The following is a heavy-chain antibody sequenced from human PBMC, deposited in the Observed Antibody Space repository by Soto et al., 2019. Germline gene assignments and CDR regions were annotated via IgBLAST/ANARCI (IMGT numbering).Heavy chain of an antibody. J-gene: IGHJ5*02. CDR2: IYYSGST. Sequence: QVQLQESGPGLVKPSETLSLTCTVSGGSVSSGSYYWSWIRQPPGKGLEWIGYIYYSGSTNYNPSLKSRVTISVDTSKHQFSLKLSSVTAAETAVYYCARDNGEYWFDPWGQGTLVTVSS. D-gene: IGHD4-17*01. CDR3: ARDNGEYWFDP. V-gene: IGHV4-61*01. CDR1: GGSVSSGSYY.